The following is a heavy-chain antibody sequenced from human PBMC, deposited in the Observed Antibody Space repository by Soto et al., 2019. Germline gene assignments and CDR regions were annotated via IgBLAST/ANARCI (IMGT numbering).Heavy chain of an antibody. D-gene: IGHD4-17*01. J-gene: IGHJ4*02. V-gene: IGHV4-31*03. CDR3: ARDGNDYGIPYFDY. CDR1: GGSISSGVYY. Sequence: SETLSLTCTVSGGSISSGVYYWSWIRQHPGKGLEWIGYIYYSGSTYYNPSLKSRVTISVDTSKNQFSLKLSSVTAAGTAVYYCARDGNDYGIPYFDYWGQGTLVTVSS. CDR2: IYYSGST.